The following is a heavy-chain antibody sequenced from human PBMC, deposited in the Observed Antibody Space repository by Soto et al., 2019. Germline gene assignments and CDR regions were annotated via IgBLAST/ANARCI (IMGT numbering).Heavy chain of an antibody. D-gene: IGHD3-9*01. V-gene: IGHV3-30-3*01. Sequence: QVQLVESGGGVVQPGRSLRLSCEASGFTFSSYAMHWVRQAPGKGLEWVAVISYDGSNKYYADSVKGRFTISRDNSKNTLYLQMNSLRAEDTAVYYCARVRPDYDILTGYDYWGQGTLVTVSS. CDR2: ISYDGSNK. CDR1: GFTFSSYA. J-gene: IGHJ4*02. CDR3: ARVRPDYDILTGYDY.